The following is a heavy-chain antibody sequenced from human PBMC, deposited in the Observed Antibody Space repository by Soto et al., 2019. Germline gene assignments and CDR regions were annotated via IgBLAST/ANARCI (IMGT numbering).Heavy chain of an antibody. J-gene: IGHJ3*01. CDR1: EVAFKKAW. D-gene: IGHD3-3*01. Sequence: PGGSLRLSCAASEVAFKKAWFSWVRQAPGKGLEWLGRIKSEIDGETTNYAAPVKGRFSISRDDSRNTLYLQMDSLKIEDTGLYYCNIFLGVVNYAFDLSGQGTMVTVPS. CDR3: NIFLGVVNYAFDL. V-gene: IGHV3-15*01. CDR2: IKSEIDGETT.